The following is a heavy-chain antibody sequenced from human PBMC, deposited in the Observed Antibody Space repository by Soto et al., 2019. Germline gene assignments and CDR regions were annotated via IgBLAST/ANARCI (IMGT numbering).Heavy chain of an antibody. CDR1: GFTFSSYG. CDR3: ARDAHMVRGVTNWFDP. D-gene: IGHD3-10*01. J-gene: IGHJ5*02. V-gene: IGHV3-33*01. CDR2: IWYDGSNK. Sequence: GGSLRLPCAASGFTFSSYGMHWVRRAPGKGLEWVAVIWYDGSNKYYADSVKGRFTISRDNSKNTLYLQMNSLRAEDTAVYYCARDAHMVRGVTNWFDPWGQGTLVTVSS.